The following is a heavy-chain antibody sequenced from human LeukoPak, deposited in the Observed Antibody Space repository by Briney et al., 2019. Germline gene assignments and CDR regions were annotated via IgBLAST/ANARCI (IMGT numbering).Heavy chain of an antibody. CDR1: GGSISSGDYY. Sequence: PSETLSLTCTVSGGSISSGDYYWSWIRQPPGKGLEWIGYIYYSGSTYYNPSLKSRVTISVDTSKNQFSLKLSSVTAAGTAVYYCARGGVRYFDWYLNWFDPWGQGTLVTVSS. D-gene: IGHD3-9*01. CDR3: ARGGVRYFDWYLNWFDP. V-gene: IGHV4-30-4*01. J-gene: IGHJ5*02. CDR2: IYYSGST.